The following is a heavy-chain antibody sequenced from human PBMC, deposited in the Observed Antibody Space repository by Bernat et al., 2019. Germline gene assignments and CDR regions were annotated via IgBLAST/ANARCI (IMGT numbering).Heavy chain of an antibody. V-gene: IGHV3-7*01. D-gene: IGHD2-21*02. CDR1: GFTFSSYW. CDR3: ARDFCGGDCSVNPPDNY. J-gene: IGHJ4*02. Sequence: EVQLVESGGGLVQPGGSLRLSCAASGFTFSSYWMSWVRQAPGKGLEWVANIKQDGSEKYYVDSVKGRFTISRDNAKNSLYLQMNSLRAVDTAVYYCARDFCGGDCSVNPPDNYWGQGTLVTVSS. CDR2: IKQDGSEK.